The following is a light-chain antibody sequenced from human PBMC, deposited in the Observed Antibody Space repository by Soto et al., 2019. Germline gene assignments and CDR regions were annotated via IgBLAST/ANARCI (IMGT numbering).Light chain of an antibody. J-gene: IGKJ2*01. V-gene: IGKV1-39*01. Sequence: DIQMTQSPSSLSASVGDTVTITCRASQGISVHLNWYQQKPGKVPKLLIYAASNLHSGVPSRFSGRGSETDFALTISSLQPEDFATYYCQQSYIPPYPFGQGTRLEIK. CDR3: QQSYIPPYP. CDR1: QGISVH. CDR2: AAS.